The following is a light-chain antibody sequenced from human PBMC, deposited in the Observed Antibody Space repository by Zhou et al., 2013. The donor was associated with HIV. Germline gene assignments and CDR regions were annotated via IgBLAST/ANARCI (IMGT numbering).Light chain of an antibody. CDR1: QGIRND. J-gene: IGKJ4*01. Sequence: DIQMTQSPSSLSASVGDRVTITCRASQGIRNDLGWYQQKPGKAPKRLIYAASSLQSGVPSRFSGTGAGTDFTLTITSLQPEDSATYYCQQGNLLPLTFGGGTKVEI. CDR3: QQGNLLPLT. V-gene: IGKV1-17*01. CDR2: AAS.